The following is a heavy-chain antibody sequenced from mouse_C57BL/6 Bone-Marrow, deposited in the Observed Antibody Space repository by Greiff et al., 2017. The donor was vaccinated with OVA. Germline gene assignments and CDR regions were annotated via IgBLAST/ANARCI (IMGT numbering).Heavy chain of an antibody. CDR1: GYTFTSYG. V-gene: IGHV1-81*01. Sequence: QVQLQQSGAELARPGASVKLSCKASGYTFTSYGISWVKQRTGQGLEWIGEIYPRSGNTYYNEKFKGKATLTADKSSSTAYMELRSLTSEDSAVYFCAKRAGTRGVYFDYWGQGNTLTVSS. D-gene: IGHD3-3*01. CDR3: AKRAGTRGVYFDY. J-gene: IGHJ2*01. CDR2: IYPRSGNT.